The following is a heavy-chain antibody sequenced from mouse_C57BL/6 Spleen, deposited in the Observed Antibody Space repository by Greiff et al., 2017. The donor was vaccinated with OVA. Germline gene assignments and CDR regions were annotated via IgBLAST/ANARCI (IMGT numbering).Heavy chain of an antibody. CDR2: IYPGDGDT. V-gene: IGHV1-80*01. Sequence: VQLQQSGAELVKPGASVKISCKASGYAFSSYWMNWVKQRPGKGLEWIGQIYPGDGDTNYNGKFKGKATLTADKSSSTSYMQLSSLTSEDSAVYFCAKARLGLYAMDYWGQGTSVTVSS. CDR1: GYAFSSYW. J-gene: IGHJ4*01. CDR3: AKARLGLYAMDY. D-gene: IGHD2-13*01.